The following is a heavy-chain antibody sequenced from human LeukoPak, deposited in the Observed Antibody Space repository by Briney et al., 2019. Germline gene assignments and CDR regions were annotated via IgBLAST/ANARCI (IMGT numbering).Heavy chain of an antibody. CDR1: GASINGYF. Sequence: KPSETLSLTCSVYGASINGYFWNWVRQTPEKRLDWIGYVSHTGATTSNPTLKSRVSITIDTSKSQISLTITSLTAADSALYYCARDRRGSFYTFDLWGPGTIVSVS. V-gene: IGHV4-59*01. J-gene: IGHJ3*01. D-gene: IGHD1-26*01. CDR3: ARDRRGSFYTFDL. CDR2: VSHTGAT.